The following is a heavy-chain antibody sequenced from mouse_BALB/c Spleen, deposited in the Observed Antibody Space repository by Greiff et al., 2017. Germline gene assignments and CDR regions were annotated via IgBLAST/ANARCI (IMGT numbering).Heavy chain of an antibody. CDR2: IDPYYGGT. Sequence: EVKLQESGPELEKPGASVKISCKASGYSFTGYNMNWVKQSNGKSLEWIGNIDPYYGGTSYNQKFKGKATLTVDKSSSTAYMQLKSLTSEDSAVYYCAILWLRRSYWYFDVWGAGTTVTVSS. CDR3: AILWLRRSYWYFDV. CDR1: GYSFTGYN. J-gene: IGHJ1*01. D-gene: IGHD2-2*01. V-gene: IGHV1-39*01.